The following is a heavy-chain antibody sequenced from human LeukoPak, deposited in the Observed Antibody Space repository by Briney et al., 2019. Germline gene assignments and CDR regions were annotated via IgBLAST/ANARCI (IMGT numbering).Heavy chain of an antibody. Sequence: AGSLRLSCAASGFTFSSYWMSWVRQAPGKGLEWVANIKQDGGAKYYVDSVKGRFTISRDNAKNSLYLQMNSLRPEDTAVYYCAGRGDGNLYYFDHWGQGTLVTASS. D-gene: IGHD5-24*01. CDR2: IKQDGGAK. CDR1: GFTFSSYW. V-gene: IGHV3-7*04. CDR3: AGRGDGNLYYFDH. J-gene: IGHJ4*02.